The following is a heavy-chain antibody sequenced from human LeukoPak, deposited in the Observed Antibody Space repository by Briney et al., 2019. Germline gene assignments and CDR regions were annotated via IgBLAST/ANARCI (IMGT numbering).Heavy chain of an antibody. CDR3: ARDGVEMATLLGY. J-gene: IGHJ4*02. CDR2: IIPIFGTA. V-gene: IGHV1-69*13. CDR1: GGTFSSYA. Sequence: GASVKVSCKASGGTFSSYAISWVRQAPGQGLEWMGGIIPIFGTANYAQKFQGRVTITADESTSTAYMELSSLRSEDTAVYYCARDGVEMATLLGYWGQGTLVTVSS. D-gene: IGHD5-24*01.